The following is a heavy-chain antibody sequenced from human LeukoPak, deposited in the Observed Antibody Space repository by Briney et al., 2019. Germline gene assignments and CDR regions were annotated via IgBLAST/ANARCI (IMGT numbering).Heavy chain of an antibody. Sequence: GGSLRLSCAASGFTFSSYAMSWVRQAPGKGLEWVSAISGSGGSTYYADSVKGRFTISRDNSKNTLYLQMNSLRAEDTAVYYCAKVPTYYYDSSGSRSSYFDYWGQGTLVNVSS. CDR2: ISGSGGST. CDR3: AKVPTYYYDSSGSRSSYFDY. J-gene: IGHJ4*02. D-gene: IGHD3-22*01. CDR1: GFTFSSYA. V-gene: IGHV3-23*01.